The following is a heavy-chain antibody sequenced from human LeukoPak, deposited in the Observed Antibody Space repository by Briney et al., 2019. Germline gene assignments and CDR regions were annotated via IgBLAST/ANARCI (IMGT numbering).Heavy chain of an antibody. CDR2: IWFDGSNE. D-gene: IGHD1-26*01. J-gene: IGHJ3*02. CDR3: AREKHSSTIVGAADAFDI. V-gene: IGHV3-33*01. Sequence: PGRSLRLSCAASGFTFSSYGMHWVRQAAGDGLEWVALIWFDGSNEDYADSVKGRFTISRDNSKNTLYLQMNSMIAEDTAVYYCAREKHSSTIVGAADAFDIWGQGTMVTVSS. CDR1: GFTFSSYG.